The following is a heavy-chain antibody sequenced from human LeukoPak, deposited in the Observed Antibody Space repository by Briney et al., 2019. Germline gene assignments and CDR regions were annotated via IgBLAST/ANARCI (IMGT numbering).Heavy chain of an antibody. CDR1: GFTFSSYW. D-gene: IGHD1-26*01. CDR2: IKQDGSEK. V-gene: IGHV3-7*01. CDR3: ARENSGSFDAVDI. Sequence: GGSLRLSCAASGFTFSSYWMSWVRQAPGKGLEWVANIKQDGSEKYYVDSVKGRFTISRDNAKNSLYLQMNSLRAEDTAVYYCARENSGSFDAVDIWGPGTMVTVSS. J-gene: IGHJ3*02.